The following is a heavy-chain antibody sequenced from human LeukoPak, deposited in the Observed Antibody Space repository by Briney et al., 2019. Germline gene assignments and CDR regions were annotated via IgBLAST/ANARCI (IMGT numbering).Heavy chain of an antibody. V-gene: IGHV1-46*01. J-gene: IGHJ4*02. CDR2: INPSGGST. Sequence: ASVKVSCKASGYTFTSYYMHWVRQAPGQGLEWMGIINPSGGSTSYAQKFQGRVTMTRDMSTSTVYMELSSLRSEDTAVYYCARDSAPRWWLANFDYWGQGTLVTVSS. D-gene: IGHD6-19*01. CDR1: GYTFTSYY. CDR3: ARDSAPRWWLANFDY.